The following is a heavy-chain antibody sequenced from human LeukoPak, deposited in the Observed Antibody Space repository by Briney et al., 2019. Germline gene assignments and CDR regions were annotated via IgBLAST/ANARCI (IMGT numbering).Heavy chain of an antibody. V-gene: IGHV4-59*01. J-gene: IGHJ3*02. CDR1: GGSISSYY. CDR3: AREGGTNPGAFDI. CDR2: IYYSGST. D-gene: IGHD1/OR15-1a*01. Sequence: SETLSLTRTVSGGSISSYYWSWIRQPPGKGLEWIGYIYYSGSTNYNPSLKSRVTISVDTSKNQFSLKLSSVTAADTAVYYCAREGGTNPGAFDIWGQGTMVTVSS.